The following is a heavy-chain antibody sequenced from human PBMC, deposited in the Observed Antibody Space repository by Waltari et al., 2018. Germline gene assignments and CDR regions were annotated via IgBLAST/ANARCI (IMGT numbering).Heavy chain of an antibody. J-gene: IGHJ4*02. CDR3: ARGGGIAAAGFLAFGQH. D-gene: IGHD6-13*01. CDR1: GGSFSGYY. Sequence: QVQLQQWGAGLLKPSETLSLTCAVYGGSFSGYYWSWIRQPPGKGLEWMGEINNSGSTNYNPSLKRRVTISVDTSKNQFSLKLSSVTAADTAVYYCARGGGIAAAGFLAFGQHWGQGTLVTVSS. CDR2: INNSGST. V-gene: IGHV4-34*01.